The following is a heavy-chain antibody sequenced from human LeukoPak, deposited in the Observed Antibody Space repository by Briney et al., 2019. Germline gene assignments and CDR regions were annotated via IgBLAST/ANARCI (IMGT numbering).Heavy chain of an antibody. D-gene: IGHD6-13*01. CDR2: ISWDVGST. V-gene: IGHV3-43D*03. CDR3: AKHSSRSWSLFDY. Sequence: GGSLRLSCAASGFTFDDYAMHWVRQAPGKGLEWVSLISWDVGSTYYADSVKGRFTISRDNSKNSLYLQMNSLRAEDTALYYCAKHSSRSWSLFDYWGQGTLVTVSS. J-gene: IGHJ4*02. CDR1: GFTFDDYA.